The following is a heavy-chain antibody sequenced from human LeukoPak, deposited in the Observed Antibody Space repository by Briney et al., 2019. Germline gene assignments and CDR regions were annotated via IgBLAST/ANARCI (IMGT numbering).Heavy chain of an antibody. CDR3: ARGVENDYVWGSYRYRGSPFDP. J-gene: IGHJ5*02. V-gene: IGHV4-34*01. D-gene: IGHD3-16*02. CDR1: GGSFSGYY. CDR2: INHSGST. Sequence: SETLSLTCAVYGGSFSGYYWSWIRQPPGKGLEWIGEINHSGSTNYNPPLKSRVTISVDTSKNQFSLKLSTVTAADTAVYYCARGVENDYVWGSYRYRGSPFDPWGQGTLVTVSS.